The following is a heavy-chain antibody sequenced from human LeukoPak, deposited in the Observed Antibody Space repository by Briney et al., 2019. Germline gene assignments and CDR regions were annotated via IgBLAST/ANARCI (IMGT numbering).Heavy chain of an antibody. CDR3: ARLGRPDGFDI. V-gene: IGHV4-59*04. Sequence: SETLSLTCAVYGESFSGYYWSWIRQPPGKGLEWIGYIYYSGITYHNPSLKSRVTISVDTSNNQFSLKLSSVTAADTAVYYCARLGRPDGFDIWGQGTIVTVSS. J-gene: IGHJ3*02. CDR2: IYYSGIT. CDR1: GESFSGYY. D-gene: IGHD4-11*01.